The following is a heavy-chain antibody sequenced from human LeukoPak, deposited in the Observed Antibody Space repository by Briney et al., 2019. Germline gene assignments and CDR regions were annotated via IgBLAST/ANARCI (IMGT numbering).Heavy chain of an antibody. CDR1: GYSISSGYY. CDR2: IYHSGST. V-gene: IGHV4-38-2*02. J-gene: IGHJ4*02. D-gene: IGHD4-17*01. CDR3: ASIQTVTRAGFDY. Sequence: SETLSLTCTVSGYSISSGYYWGWIRQPPEKGLEWIGSIYHSGSTYYNPSLKSRVTISVDTSKSQFSLKLSSVTAADTAVYYCASIQTVTRAGFDYWGQGTLVTVSS.